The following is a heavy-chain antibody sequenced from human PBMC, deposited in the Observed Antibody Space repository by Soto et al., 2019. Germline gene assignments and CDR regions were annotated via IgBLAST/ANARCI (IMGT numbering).Heavy chain of an antibody. CDR1: GYTFTGYY. D-gene: IGHD4-17*01. CDR2: INPNSGGK. V-gene: IGHV1-2*04. J-gene: IGHJ4*02. Sequence: PVKVSCKASGYTFTGYYMLCGRQAPGHGLEWMGWINPNSGGKNYAQKFQGWVTMTRDTSISTAYMELSRLRSEDTAVNYCQRFALGQYGDYYFDYWGQGTVDTVSS. CDR3: QRFALGQYGDYYFDY.